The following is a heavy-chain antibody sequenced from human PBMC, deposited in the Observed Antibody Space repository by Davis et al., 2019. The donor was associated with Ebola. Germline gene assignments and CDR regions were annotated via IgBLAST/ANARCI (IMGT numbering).Heavy chain of an antibody. CDR3: ARGLGYCSSTSCPRPNWFDP. J-gene: IGHJ5*02. Sequence: SETLSLTCTVSGSSITTNYWSCIRQPPGKGLEWIGYNYYGGGTNYNPSLKSLVTISVDTSKNQFSLKLSSVTAADTAVYYCARGLGYCSSTSCPRPNWFDPWGQGTLVTVSS. CDR2: NYYGGGT. V-gene: IGHV4-59*01. CDR1: GSSITTNY. D-gene: IGHD2-2*01.